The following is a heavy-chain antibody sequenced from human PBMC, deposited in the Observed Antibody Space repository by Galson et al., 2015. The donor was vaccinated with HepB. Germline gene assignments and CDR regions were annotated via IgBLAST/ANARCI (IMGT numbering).Heavy chain of an antibody. CDR1: GFTFSSYA. CDR3: AKDWVIAAAVTTFFDY. Sequence: SLRLSCAASGFTFSSYAMSWVRQAPGKGLEWVSAISGSGGSTYYADSVKGRFTISRDNSKNTLYLQMNSLRAEDTAVYYCAKDWVIAAAVTTFFDYWGQGTLVTVSS. D-gene: IGHD6-13*01. CDR2: ISGSGGST. J-gene: IGHJ4*02. V-gene: IGHV3-23*01.